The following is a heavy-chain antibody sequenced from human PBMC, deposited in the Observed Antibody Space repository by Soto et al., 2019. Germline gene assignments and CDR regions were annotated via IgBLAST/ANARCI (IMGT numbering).Heavy chain of an antibody. D-gene: IGHD3-22*01. CDR2: IYYSGST. CDR1: GGSIISSGYY. J-gene: IGHJ4*02. Sequence: QVQLQESGPGLVKPSQTLSLTCTVSGGSIISSGYYWSWIRQHPGKGLEWIGYIYYSGSTYYSPSLKRRLTISVDPSKNQFSLMLSSVTAADTAVYYCARGRNYESSGYYLFFDYWGQGTLVTVSS. CDR3: ARGRNYESSGYYLFFDY. V-gene: IGHV4-31*03.